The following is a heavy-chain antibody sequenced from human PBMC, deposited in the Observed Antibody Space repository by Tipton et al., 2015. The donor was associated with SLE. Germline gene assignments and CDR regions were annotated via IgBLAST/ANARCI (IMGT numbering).Heavy chain of an antibody. J-gene: IGHJ6*03. V-gene: IGHV4-61*09. Sequence: TLSLTCTVSGGSIISGSNYWNWIRQSAGKGLEWIGHIYFIGSTNYNPSLKSRATISLDTSKNQFSLKLSSVTAADTAVYYCARGKGPVTHGYYYYMDVWGKGTTVTVSS. D-gene: IGHD4-11*01. CDR3: ARGKGPVTHGYYYYMDV. CDR1: GGSIISGSNY. CDR2: IYFIGST.